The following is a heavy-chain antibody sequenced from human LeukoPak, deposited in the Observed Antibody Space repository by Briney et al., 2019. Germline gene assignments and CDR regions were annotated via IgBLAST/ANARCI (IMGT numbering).Heavy chain of an antibody. Sequence: SQTLSLTCTVSGGSISSGSYYWSWIRHPAGKGLEWIGRIYTSGSTNYNPSLKSRVTISVNTSKTQFSPKLTLLPPADTAGYYCARGGYSSGWKGGYYFDYWGQGTLVTVSS. CDR1: GGSISSGSYY. D-gene: IGHD6-19*01. J-gene: IGHJ4*02. CDR3: ARGGYSSGWKGGYYFDY. CDR2: IYTSGST. V-gene: IGHV4-61*02.